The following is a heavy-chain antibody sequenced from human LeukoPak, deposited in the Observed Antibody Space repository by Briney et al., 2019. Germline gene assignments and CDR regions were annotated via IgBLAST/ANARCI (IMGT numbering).Heavy chain of an antibody. CDR2: ISSSGSTI. CDR3: ARARVVVVPAASDY. CDR1: GFTFSDYC. D-gene: IGHD2-2*01. Sequence: GGSLRLSCAASGFTFSDYCMSWIRQAPGKGLEWVSYISSSGSTIYYADSVKGRFTISRDNAKNSLYLQMNSLRAEDTAVYYCARARVVVVPAASDYWGQGTLVTVSS. V-gene: IGHV3-11*01. J-gene: IGHJ4*02.